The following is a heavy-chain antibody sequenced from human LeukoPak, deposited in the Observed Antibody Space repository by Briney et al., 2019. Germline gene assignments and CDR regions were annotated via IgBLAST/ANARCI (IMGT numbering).Heavy chain of an antibody. CDR3: ARVTATTPFDY. CDR1: GGSITSTHW. J-gene: IGHJ4*02. D-gene: IGHD1-1*01. Sequence: SETLSLTCAVSGGSITSTHWWSGVRQSQGKGLEWIGEISHIGNTNYNPSLESRVTISLDKSKNQFSLKLSSVTAADTAIYFCARVTATTPFDYWGQGTLVTVSS. CDR2: ISHIGNT. V-gene: IGHV4-4*02.